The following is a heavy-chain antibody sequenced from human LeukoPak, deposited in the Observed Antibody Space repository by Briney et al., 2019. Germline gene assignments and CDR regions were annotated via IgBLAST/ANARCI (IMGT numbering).Heavy chain of an antibody. D-gene: IGHD3-10*01. CDR3: ARDLKVRGLAAFDT. CDR2: MSGSSGNT. V-gene: IGHV3-23*01. Sequence: GGSQTLSCAASGFIFSSYAMSWVRQAPGEGLEWVLSMSGSSGNTYYTDSVKGPFTISRDNSKNTLYLELNNLGAEDTAVYYSARDLKVRGLAAFDTWGQGTMVTVSS. CDR1: GFIFSSYA. J-gene: IGHJ3*02.